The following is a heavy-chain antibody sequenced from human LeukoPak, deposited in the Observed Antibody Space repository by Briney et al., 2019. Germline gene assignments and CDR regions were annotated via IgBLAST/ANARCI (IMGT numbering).Heavy chain of an antibody. CDR1: GGSVGGSY. Sequence: SETLSLTCAVDGGSVGGSYWGCIRQPPGKGLEWIGEINHSGSTNYNPSLKSRVTISVDTPKNQFSLKLSSVTAADTAVYYCERASPRIAAGGTPSFTDYWGQGTLVTVSS. J-gene: IGHJ4*02. CDR2: INHSGST. V-gene: IGHV4-34*01. D-gene: IGHD6-13*01. CDR3: ERASPRIAAGGTPSFTDY.